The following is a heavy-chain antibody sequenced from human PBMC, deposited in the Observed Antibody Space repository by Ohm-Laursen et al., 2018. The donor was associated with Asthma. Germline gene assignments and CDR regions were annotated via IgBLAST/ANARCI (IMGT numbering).Heavy chain of an antibody. CDR1: GYTFTGYY. D-gene: IGHD3-22*01. CDR2: INPNSGGT. CDR3: ARAPGMLYYDSSEDPGWFDP. Sequence: SVKVSCKASGYTFTGYYMHWVRQAPGQGLEWMGWINPNSGGTNYAQKFQGWVTMTRDTSISTAYMELSRLRSDDTAVYYCARAPGMLYYDSSEDPGWFDPWGQGTLVTVSS. V-gene: IGHV1-2*04. J-gene: IGHJ5*02.